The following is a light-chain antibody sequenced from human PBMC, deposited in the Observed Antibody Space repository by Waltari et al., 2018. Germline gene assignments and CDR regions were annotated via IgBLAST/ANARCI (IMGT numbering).Light chain of an antibody. CDR2: DVT. CDR1: SSDIGRSTY. CDR3: SSFTSSSSWV. V-gene: IGLV2-14*03. J-gene: IGLJ3*02. Sequence: QSALTQPASVSGSPGHSITISCTGTSSDIGRSTYVSWFQQRPGKAPKLMIYDVTKRPSGLSNRFSGSKSGNTASLTISGLKTEDEADYYCSSFTSSSSWVFGGGTRLTVL.